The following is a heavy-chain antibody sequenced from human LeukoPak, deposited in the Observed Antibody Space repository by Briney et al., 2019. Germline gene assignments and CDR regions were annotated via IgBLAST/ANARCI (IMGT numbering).Heavy chain of an antibody. CDR1: GFTISSDW. J-gene: IGHJ4*02. D-gene: IGHD6-13*01. Sequence: AGTLRLSCAASGFTISSDWLSWGRQGPPKGLERVANRKNDGSGKYYVDSAKSRCAISRDDANNSQYLQMNSLRAEDTAVYYCARDIEAAGLFFDYWGQGTLVTVSS. CDR2: RKNDGSGK. CDR3: ARDIEAAGLFFDY. V-gene: IGHV3-7*01.